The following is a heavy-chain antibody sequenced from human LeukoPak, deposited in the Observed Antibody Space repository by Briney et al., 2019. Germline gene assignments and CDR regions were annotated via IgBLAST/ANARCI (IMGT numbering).Heavy chain of an antibody. V-gene: IGHV4-34*01. CDR1: GGSFSGYY. CDR3: ARGLSAIVY. D-gene: IGHD2-15*01. J-gene: IGHJ4*02. CDR2: INHSGST. Sequence: TSETLSLTCAVYGGSFSGYYWSWIRQPPGKGLEWIGEINHSGSTNYNPSLKGRVTISVDTSKNQFSLKLSSVTAADTAVYYCARGLSAIVYWGQGTLVTVSS.